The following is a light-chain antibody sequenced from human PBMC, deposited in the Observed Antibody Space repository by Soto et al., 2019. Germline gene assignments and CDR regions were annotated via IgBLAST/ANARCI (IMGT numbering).Light chain of an antibody. CDR3: MKGTHWPLM. V-gene: IGKV2-30*02. Sequence: ITECPRSLPVTRVELGSRSFMSNQSLVHSDGIAYFSWSQQRPGRSPRRLIYKVSNRDSGVPASFSGGRSGTDFALTISRVEAEDVGVYYCMKGTHWPLMFGQGTRLEIK. J-gene: IGKJ5*01. CDR1: QSLVHSDGIAY. CDR2: KVS.